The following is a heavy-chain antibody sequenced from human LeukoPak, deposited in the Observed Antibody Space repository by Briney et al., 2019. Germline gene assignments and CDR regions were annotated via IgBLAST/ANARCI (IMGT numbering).Heavy chain of an antibody. CDR2: IYSGGSA. D-gene: IGHD3-3*01. J-gene: IGHJ4*02. CDR1: GGSISGYY. Sequence: PSETLSLTCTVSGGSISGYYWSWIRQSAGKGLEWIGRIYSGGSANYNPSLKSRVTMSVDTSKNQVSLKVASVSDADTAVYYCTRDLGSYDFWSAAAYWGRGTLVTVSS. CDR3: TRDLGSYDFWSAAAY. V-gene: IGHV4-4*07.